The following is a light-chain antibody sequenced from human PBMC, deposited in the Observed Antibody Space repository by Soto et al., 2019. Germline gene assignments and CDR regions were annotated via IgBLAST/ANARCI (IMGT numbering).Light chain of an antibody. V-gene: IGKV3-20*01. CDR1: QSVSSSY. Sequence: EIVLTRSPGTLSLSQGERATLSCRASQSVSSSYLAWYRQKPGQAPRLLIYGASSRATGIPDRFSGSGSGTDFTLTISRLEPEDFAVYYCQQYVSSPRTFGQGTKV. J-gene: IGKJ1*01. CDR3: QQYVSSPRT. CDR2: GAS.